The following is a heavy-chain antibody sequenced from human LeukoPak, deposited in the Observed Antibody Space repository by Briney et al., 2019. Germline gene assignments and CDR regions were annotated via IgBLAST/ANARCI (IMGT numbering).Heavy chain of an antibody. V-gene: IGHV4-61*02. J-gene: IGHJ3*02. CDR2: IYTSGST. CDR1: GGSISSGSYY. D-gene: IGHD1-26*01. CDR3: ARPQKWGSFAYDI. Sequence: SETLSLTCTVSGGSISSGSYYWSWIRQPAGKGLEWIGRIYTSGSTNYNPSLKSRVTISVDTSRGHFSLKLNSVTAADTAVYYCARPQKWGSFAYDIWGQGTMVSVSS.